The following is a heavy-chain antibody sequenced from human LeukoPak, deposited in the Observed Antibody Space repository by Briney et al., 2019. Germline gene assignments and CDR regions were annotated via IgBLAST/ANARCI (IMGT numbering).Heavy chain of an antibody. V-gene: IGHV3-33*01. CDR1: GFTFSDYR. Sequence: GGSLRLSCEVSGFTFSDYRMHWVRQAPGKGLEWVAVVWANGNTKYYADSVKGRFTISRDNSKNTLHLQIDSLRAEDTATYYCTRDNANRAYDYWGQGTLVTVSS. CDR3: TRDNANRAYDY. J-gene: IGHJ4*02. CDR2: VWANGNTK. D-gene: IGHD2-2*01.